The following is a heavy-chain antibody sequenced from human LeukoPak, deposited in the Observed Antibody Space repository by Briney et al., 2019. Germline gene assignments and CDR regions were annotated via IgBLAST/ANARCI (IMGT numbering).Heavy chain of an antibody. Sequence: PSETLSLTCAVYGGSFSGYYWSWIRQPPGKGLEWIGEINHSGSTNYNPSLKSRVTISVDTSKNQFSLKLSSVTAADTAVYYCARGPHLQYYPDYYDSSGGQEEDFDYWGQGTLVTVSS. J-gene: IGHJ4*02. CDR2: INHSGST. V-gene: IGHV4-34*01. CDR1: GGSFSGYY. CDR3: ARGPHLQYYPDYYDSSGGQEEDFDY. D-gene: IGHD3-22*01.